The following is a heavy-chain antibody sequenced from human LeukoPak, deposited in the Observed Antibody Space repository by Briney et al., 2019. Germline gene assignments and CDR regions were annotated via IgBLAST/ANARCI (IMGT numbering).Heavy chain of an antibody. CDR3: ARQPNNGDYVDFAD. CDR1: GFTSSSYW. V-gene: IGHV3-7*01. J-gene: IGHJ4*02. D-gene: IGHD4-17*01. Sequence: GGSLRLSCAASGFTSSSYWMSWVRQAPGKGLEWVANIKQDGSEKYYVDSVKGRFTISRDNAKTGLHLQMNSLRAEDTAVYYGARQPNNGDYVDFADWGQGTLVTVSS. CDR2: IKQDGSEK.